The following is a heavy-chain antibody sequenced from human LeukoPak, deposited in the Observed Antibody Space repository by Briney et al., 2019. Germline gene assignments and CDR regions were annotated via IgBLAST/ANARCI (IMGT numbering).Heavy chain of an antibody. CDR2: IWYDGSNK. V-gene: IGHV3-33*08. D-gene: IGHD2-15*01. CDR1: GFTFSSYA. J-gene: IGHJ4*02. Sequence: GGSLRLSCAASGFTFSSYAMSWVRQTPGKGLEWVAVIWYDGSNKYYADSVKGRFTISRDNSKNTLYLQMNSLRAEDTAVYYCARDRSGYCSGGSCYFDYWGQGTLVTVSS. CDR3: ARDRSGYCSGGSCYFDY.